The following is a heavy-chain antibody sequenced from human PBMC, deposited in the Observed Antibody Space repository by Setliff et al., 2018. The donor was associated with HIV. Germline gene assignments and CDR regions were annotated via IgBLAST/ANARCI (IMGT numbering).Heavy chain of an antibody. V-gene: IGHV4-39*01. CDR2: ISYSGTT. CDR3: ARQRGVRDTTGWFGVNWFDP. J-gene: IGHJ5*02. Sequence: SETLSLTCTVAGGPISSFNYYVGWLRQPPGKGLEWIGSISYSGTTYYKASLRSRINISADTSKHQFFLHLTSVTAADTAVYFCARQRGVRDTTGWFGVNWFDPWGQGTLVTVSS. CDR1: GGPISSFNYY. D-gene: IGHD6-19*01.